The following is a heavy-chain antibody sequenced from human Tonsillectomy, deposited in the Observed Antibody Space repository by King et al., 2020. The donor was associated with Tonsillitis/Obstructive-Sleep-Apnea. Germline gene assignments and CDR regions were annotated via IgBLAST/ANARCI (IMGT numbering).Heavy chain of an antibody. V-gene: IGHV3-23*04. D-gene: IGHD3-22*01. CDR3: TKDYYAGRGYFSSGFDP. Sequence: VQLVESGGGLVQPGGSLRLSCAASGFTFSNYAMTWVRQAPGKGLEWVSGISHSGGTTYYADSVKGRFTISRDNSKNKLYLQMNSLRADDTALYYCTKDYYAGRGYFSSGFDPWGQGTLVTVSS. CDR1: GFTFSNYA. J-gene: IGHJ5*02. CDR2: ISHSGGTT.